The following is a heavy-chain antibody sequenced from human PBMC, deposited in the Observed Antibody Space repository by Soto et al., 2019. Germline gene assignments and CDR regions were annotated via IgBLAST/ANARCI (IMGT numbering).Heavy chain of an antibody. CDR1: GFTFSSYA. V-gene: IGHV3-23*01. Sequence: VGSLRLSCAASGFTFSSYAISWVRQAPGKGLEWVSAISGSGGSTYYADSVKGRFTISRDNSKNTLYLQMNSLRAEDTAVYYCAKDIGRVTYYDFWSGYSGGLYGMDVWGQGTTVTVSS. CDR2: ISGSGGST. J-gene: IGHJ6*02. CDR3: AKDIGRVTYYDFWSGYSGGLYGMDV. D-gene: IGHD3-3*01.